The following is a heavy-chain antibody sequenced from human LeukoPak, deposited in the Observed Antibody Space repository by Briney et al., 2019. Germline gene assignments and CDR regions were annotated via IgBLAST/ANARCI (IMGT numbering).Heavy chain of an antibody. Sequence: ASVKVSCKASGYTFTSYDINWVRQATGQGPEWMGWMNPNSGNTGYAQKFQGRVTMTRNTSISTAYMELSSLRSEDTAVYYCAIERRSQVATFDYWGQGTLVTVSS. CDR2: MNPNSGNT. V-gene: IGHV1-8*01. D-gene: IGHD2-15*01. CDR1: GYTFTSYD. J-gene: IGHJ4*02. CDR3: AIERRSQVATFDY.